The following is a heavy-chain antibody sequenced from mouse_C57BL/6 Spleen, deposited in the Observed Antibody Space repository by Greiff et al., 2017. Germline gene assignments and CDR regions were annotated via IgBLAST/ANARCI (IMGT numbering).Heavy chain of an antibody. CDR1: GYTFTDYE. CDR2: IDPETGGT. Sequence: QVQLQQSGAELVRPGASVTLSCKASGYTFTDYEMHWVKQTPVHGLEWIGAIDPETGGTAYNQKFKGKAILTADKSSSTAYMELRSLTSEDSAVYYCTREDGYDENYFDYWGRGTTLTVSS. CDR3: TREDGYDENYFDY. V-gene: IGHV1-15*01. J-gene: IGHJ2*01. D-gene: IGHD2-2*01.